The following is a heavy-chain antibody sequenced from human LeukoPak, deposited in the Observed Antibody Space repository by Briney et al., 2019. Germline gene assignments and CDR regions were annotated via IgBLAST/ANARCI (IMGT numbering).Heavy chain of an antibody. V-gene: IGHV4-4*07. J-gene: IGHJ5*02. D-gene: IGHD3-3*01. Sequence: PSEALSLTCTVSGGSISSYYWSWIRQPAGKGLEWIGRIYTSGSTNYNPSLKSRVTMSVDTSKNQFSLKLSSVTAADTAVYYCARELGYDFWSGYSYNWFDPWGQGTLVTVSS. CDR1: GGSISSYY. CDR3: ARELGYDFWSGYSYNWFDP. CDR2: IYTSGST.